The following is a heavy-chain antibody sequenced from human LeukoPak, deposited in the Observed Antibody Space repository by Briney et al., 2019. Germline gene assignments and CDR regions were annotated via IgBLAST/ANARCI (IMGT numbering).Heavy chain of an antibody. CDR1: GFTFSSYS. CDR3: AELGITMIGGV. Sequence: GGSLRLSCAASGFTFSSYSMNWVRQAPGKGLQWISYISGSTIAIYYADSVRGRFTISRDNAKNSLYLQMNSLRAEDTAVYYCAELGITMIGGVWGKGTTVTISS. CDR2: ISGSTIAI. J-gene: IGHJ6*04. V-gene: IGHV3-48*04. D-gene: IGHD3-10*02.